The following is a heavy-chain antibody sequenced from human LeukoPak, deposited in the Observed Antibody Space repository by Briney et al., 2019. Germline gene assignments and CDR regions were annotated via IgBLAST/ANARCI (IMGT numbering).Heavy chain of an antibody. CDR3: AREGGAISFIDY. CDR1: GVSISSYY. V-gene: IGHV4-59*01. J-gene: IGHJ4*02. Sequence: PSETLSLTCTVSGVSISSYYWSWIRQPPGKGLEWIGYIYNSGSTNYTPSLKSRVTISIDTSKNQFSLKLSSVTAADTAVYYCAREGGAISFIDYWGQGTLVTVSS. CDR2: IYNSGST. D-gene: IGHD3-16*02.